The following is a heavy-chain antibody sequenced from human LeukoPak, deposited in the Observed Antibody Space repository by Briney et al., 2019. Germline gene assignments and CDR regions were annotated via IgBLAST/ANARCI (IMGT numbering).Heavy chain of an antibody. CDR1: GFTFSSYA. CDR3: ARDPAMIVPDY. Sequence: GRSLRLSCAASGFTFSSYAMHWVRQAPGKGLEWVAVIPYDGSNKYYADSVKGRFTISRDNSKNTLYLQMNSLRAEDTAVYYCARDPAMIVPDYWGQGTLVTVSS. D-gene: IGHD3-22*01. CDR2: IPYDGSNK. V-gene: IGHV3-30-3*01. J-gene: IGHJ4*02.